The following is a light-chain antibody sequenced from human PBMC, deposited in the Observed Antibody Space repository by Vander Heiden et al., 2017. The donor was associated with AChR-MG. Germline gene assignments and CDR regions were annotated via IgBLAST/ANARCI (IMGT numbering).Light chain of an antibody. J-gene: IGLJ2*01. CDR1: SSYISNYGS. CDR3: TSYTSDSTVI. V-gene: IGLV2-14*03. CDR2: DVT. Sequence: QSALTQPASVSGSPGQSITISCTGTSSYISNYGSVYWYQQHPGKAPKLLIYDVTSRPSGLSSRFSGSKSGNTASLTISGLQAEDEADYYCTSYTSDSTVIFGGGTKLTVL.